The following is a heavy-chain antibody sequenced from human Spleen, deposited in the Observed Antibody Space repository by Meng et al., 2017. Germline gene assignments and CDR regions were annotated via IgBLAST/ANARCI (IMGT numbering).Heavy chain of an antibody. D-gene: IGHD5-18*01. CDR1: GFTFSSYW. Sequence: GGSLRLSCAASGFTFSSYWMSWVRQAPGKGLEWVANIKQDGSEKYYVDSVKGRFTISRDNAKNSLYLQMNSLRAEDTAVYYCARDSGYSRTYYYGMDVWGQGTTVTVSS. J-gene: IGHJ6*02. CDR3: ARDSGYSRTYYYGMDV. CDR2: IKQDGSEK. V-gene: IGHV3-7*01.